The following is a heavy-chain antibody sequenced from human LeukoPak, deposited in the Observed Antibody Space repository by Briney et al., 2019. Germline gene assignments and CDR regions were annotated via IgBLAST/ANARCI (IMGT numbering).Heavy chain of an antibody. D-gene: IGHD3-10*01. Sequence: GGSLRLSCAASGFTFSSYSMNWARQAPGKGLEWVSSISSSSSYIYYADSVKGRFTISRDNAKNSLYLQMNSLRAEDTAVYYCASTMVRGVFGYWGQGTLVTVSS. V-gene: IGHV3-21*01. CDR3: ASTMVRGVFGY. CDR2: ISSSSSYI. J-gene: IGHJ4*02. CDR1: GFTFSSYS.